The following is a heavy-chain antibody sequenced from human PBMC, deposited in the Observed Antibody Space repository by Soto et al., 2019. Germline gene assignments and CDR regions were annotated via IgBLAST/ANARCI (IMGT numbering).Heavy chain of an antibody. D-gene: IGHD2-21*01. CDR1: GFTFDDYA. CDR3: ENLRCVGDCYEDY. J-gene: IGHJ4*02. CDR2: ISWNRGSI. Sequence: EVQLVESGGGLVQPGGSLRLSCAASGFTFDDYAMHWVRQAPGKGLEWVSGISWNRGSIDYADSVKGRFTISRDNAKNSLYLPMNSRSAEDTAFYYCENLRCVGDCYEDYWGQGTLVTLAS. V-gene: IGHV3-9*01.